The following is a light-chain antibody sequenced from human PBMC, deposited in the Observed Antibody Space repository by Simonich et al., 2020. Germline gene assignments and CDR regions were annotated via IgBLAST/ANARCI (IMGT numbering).Light chain of an antibody. J-gene: IGLJ3*02. Sequence: QSALTQPASVSGSPGQSITISCTGTSSDVGSYNLVSWYQQHPGQAPKLMIYEGGKRPSGVSNRFSGSKSGNTASLTISGLQAEDEADYYCCSYAGSSTLVFGGGTKLTVL. CDR1: SSDVGSYNL. CDR2: EGG. V-gene: IGLV2-23*01. CDR3: CSYAGSSTLV.